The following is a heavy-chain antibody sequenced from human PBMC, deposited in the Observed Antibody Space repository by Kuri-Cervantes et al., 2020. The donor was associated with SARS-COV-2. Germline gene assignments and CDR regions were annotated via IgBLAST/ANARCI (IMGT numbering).Heavy chain of an antibody. J-gene: IGHJ4*02. D-gene: IGHD1-26*01. V-gene: IGHV2-5*08. CDR3: ARDSVGYYFDY. Sequence: SGPTLVKPTQTLTLTCTFSGFSLSTSGMCVSWIRQPPGKALEWLALIYWDDDKRYSPSLKSRLTITKDTSKNQVVLTMTNMDPVDTATYYCARDSVGYYFDYWGQGTLVTVSS. CDR1: GFSLSTSGMC. CDR2: IYWDDDK.